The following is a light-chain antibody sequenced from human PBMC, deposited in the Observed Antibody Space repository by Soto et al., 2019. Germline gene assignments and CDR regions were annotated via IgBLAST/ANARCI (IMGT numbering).Light chain of an antibody. CDR1: QIISRY. CDR3: PQTSSSPPWT. V-gene: IGKV1-39*01. Sequence: IQLTQSPSSLSASVGDRVTITCRARQIISRYLTWYQQKPGKPPKLLIYAAVSLQSGIPSRFSAYGSGTGFTLPISSLQPEDFATYYCPQTSSSPPWTFGQGTMV. CDR2: AAV. J-gene: IGKJ1*01.